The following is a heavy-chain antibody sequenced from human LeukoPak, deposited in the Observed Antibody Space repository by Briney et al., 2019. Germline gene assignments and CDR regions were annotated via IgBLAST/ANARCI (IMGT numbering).Heavy chain of an antibody. CDR2: INHSGST. V-gene: IGHV4-34*01. D-gene: IGHD2-2*01. Sequence: SETLSLTCAVYGGSFSGYYWSWIRQPPGQGLEWIGEINHSGSTNSNPSLQSRVTISVDTSKNQFSLKLSSVTAADTAVYYCARAINTYCSSTSCYGRGYFDYWGHGTLVTVSS. CDR1: GGSFSGYY. CDR3: ARAINTYCSSTSCYGRGYFDY. J-gene: IGHJ4*01.